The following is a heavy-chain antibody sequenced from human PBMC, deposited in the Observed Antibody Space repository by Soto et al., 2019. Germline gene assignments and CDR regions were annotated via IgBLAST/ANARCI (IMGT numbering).Heavy chain of an antibody. Sequence: PGGSLRLSWAASGFTFSNYAMHWVRQAPGKGLEWVALTSYDGNNEYYTDSVKGRFTISRDNSKNTLFLQMNSPRPEDTAVYYCAKDKGVFNWATSYFDYWGQGALVTVSS. CDR3: AKDKGVFNWATSYFDY. V-gene: IGHV3-30*18. CDR2: TSYDGNNE. D-gene: IGHD1-1*01. J-gene: IGHJ4*02. CDR1: GFTFSNYA.